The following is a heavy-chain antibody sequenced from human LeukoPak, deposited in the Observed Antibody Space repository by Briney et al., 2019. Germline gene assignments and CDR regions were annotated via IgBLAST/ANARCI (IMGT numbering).Heavy chain of an antibody. D-gene: IGHD2-21*02. CDR1: GGSFSGYY. CDR3: ARGRGVTADFDY. Sequence: SETLSLTCAVYGGSFSGYYWSWIRQPPGKGLEWIGEINHSGSTNYNPSLKSRVTISVDTSKSQFSLKLSSVTAADTAVYYCARGRGVTADFDYWGQGTLVTDSS. CDR2: INHSGST. V-gene: IGHV4-34*01. J-gene: IGHJ4*02.